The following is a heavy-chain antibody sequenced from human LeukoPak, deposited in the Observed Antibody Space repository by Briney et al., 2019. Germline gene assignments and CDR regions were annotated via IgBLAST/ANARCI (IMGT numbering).Heavy chain of an antibody. CDR2: ISGTGGST. CDR1: GFTFSSYG. CDR3: ARGELGYSYGYGPNYYYYYMDV. D-gene: IGHD5-18*01. V-gene: IGHV3-23*01. J-gene: IGHJ6*03. Sequence: GGTLRLSCAASGFTFSSYGMSWVRQAPGKGLEWVSAISGTGGSTYYADSVKGRFTISRDNSKNTLYLQMNSLRAEDTAVYYCARGELGYSYGYGPNYYYYYMDVWGKGTTVTVSS.